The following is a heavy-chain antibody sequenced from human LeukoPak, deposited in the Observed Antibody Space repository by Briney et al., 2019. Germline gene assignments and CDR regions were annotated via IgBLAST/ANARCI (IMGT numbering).Heavy chain of an antibody. Sequence: ASVKVSCKVSGYTLTELSMHWVRQAPGEGLEWMGGFDPEDGETIYAQKFQGRVTMTEDTSTDTAYMELSSLRSEDTAVYYCATDPSIAAAGLTQLWGQGTLVTVSS. V-gene: IGHV1-24*01. CDR3: ATDPSIAAAGLTQL. J-gene: IGHJ4*02. CDR1: GYTLTELS. D-gene: IGHD6-25*01. CDR2: FDPEDGET.